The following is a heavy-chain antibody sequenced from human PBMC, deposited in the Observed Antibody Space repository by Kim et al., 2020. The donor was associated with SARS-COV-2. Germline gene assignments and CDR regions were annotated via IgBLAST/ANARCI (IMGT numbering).Heavy chain of an antibody. D-gene: IGHD2-2*01. Sequence: GGSLRLSCAASGFTFSSYAMSWVRQAPGKGLEWVSAISGSGGSTYYADSVKGRFTISRDNSKNTLYLQMNSLRAEDTAVYYCAKDLGRYCSSTSCYSSDYWGQGTLVTVSS. J-gene: IGHJ4*02. CDR1: GFTFSSYA. V-gene: IGHV3-23*01. CDR3: AKDLGRYCSSTSCYSSDY. CDR2: ISGSGGST.